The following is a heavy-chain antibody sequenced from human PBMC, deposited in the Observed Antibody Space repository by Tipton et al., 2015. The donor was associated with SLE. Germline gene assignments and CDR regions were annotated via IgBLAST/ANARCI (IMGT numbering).Heavy chain of an antibody. Sequence: TLSLTCTVSGGSISSINYFWGWIRQPPGKGLGWVGTIYYSGSTYYNLSLKGRVTISVDTSRNHFSLRLISVTAADTAVYYCATFSQSRLFDYWGQGRLVTVSS. V-gene: IGHV4-39*07. CDR3: ATFSQSRLFDY. CDR1: GGSISSINYF. D-gene: IGHD3-3*02. CDR2: IYYSGST. J-gene: IGHJ4*02.